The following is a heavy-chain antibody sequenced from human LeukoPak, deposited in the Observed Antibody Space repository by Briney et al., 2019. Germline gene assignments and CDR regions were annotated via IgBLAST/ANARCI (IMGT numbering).Heavy chain of an antibody. CDR1: GGSISSHY. J-gene: IGHJ3*02. CDR2: IYYSGST. Sequence: PSETLSLTCTVSGGSISSHYWSWIRQPPGKGLEWIGYIYYSGSTNYNPSLKSRVTISVDTSKNQFSLKLSSVTAADTAVYYCARGHAFDIWGQGTMVTVSS. CDR3: ARGHAFDI. V-gene: IGHV4-59*11.